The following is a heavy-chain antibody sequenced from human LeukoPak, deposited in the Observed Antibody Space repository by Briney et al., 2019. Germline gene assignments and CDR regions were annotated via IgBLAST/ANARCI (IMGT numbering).Heavy chain of an antibody. V-gene: IGHV4-4*09. CDR3: ARRHFWSGYGGYYYYYMDV. CDR1: GGSISSYY. Sequence: SETLSLTCTVSGGSISSYYWSWIRQPPGKGLEWIGYIYTSGSTNYNPSLKSLVTISADTSKNQFSLKLSSVTAADTAVYYCARRHFWSGYGGYYYYYMDVWGKGTTVTVSS. CDR2: IYTSGST. J-gene: IGHJ6*03. D-gene: IGHD3-3*01.